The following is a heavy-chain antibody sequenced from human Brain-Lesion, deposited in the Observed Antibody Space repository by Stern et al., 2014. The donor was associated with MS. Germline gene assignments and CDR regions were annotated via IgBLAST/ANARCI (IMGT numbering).Heavy chain of an antibody. J-gene: IGHJ4*02. Sequence: QVQLQESGPGLVKPSGTLSLTCVVSGGSISSSNWWSWVRQSPGKGLEWIGESDHSGSTIYNPSLKSRVTVSVDKAKNRFPLTLGSVPAADTAVYFCARFPASRPHVFDSWGQGTLVTVSS. CDR1: GGSISSSNW. D-gene: IGHD6-13*01. CDR2: SDHSGST. CDR3: ARFPASRPHVFDS. V-gene: IGHV4-4*02.